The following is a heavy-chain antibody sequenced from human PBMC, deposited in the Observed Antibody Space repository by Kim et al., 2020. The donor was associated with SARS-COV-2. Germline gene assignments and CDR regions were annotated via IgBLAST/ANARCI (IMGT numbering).Heavy chain of an antibody. V-gene: IGHV3-30*04. CDR2: ITHDGNNQ. CDR1: GFTFSSYV. CDR3: ARGPAGGPSGCYDY. D-gene: IGHD3-22*01. J-gene: IGHJ4*02. Sequence: GGSLRLSCAASGFTFSSYVMHWVRQAPGKGLEWVAVITHDGNNQYYPESVKGRFTISRDNSKNTLSLQINSLRAEDTAVYYCARGPAGGPSGCYDYWGQGTLVTVSS.